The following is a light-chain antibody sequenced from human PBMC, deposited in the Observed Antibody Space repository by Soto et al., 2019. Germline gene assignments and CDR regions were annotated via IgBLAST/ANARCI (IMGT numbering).Light chain of an antibody. J-gene: IGLJ1*01. CDR1: SSDFGGYNL. Sequence: QSALTQPASVSGSPGQSITVSCAGTSSDFGGYNLVSWYQQHPGKAPKLIIYEGTERPSGISPRFSGSKSGNTASLTISGLQAEDEADYYCSSYTSSSIYVFGSGTKVTV. CDR2: EGT. CDR3: SSYTSSSIYV. V-gene: IGLV2-23*01.